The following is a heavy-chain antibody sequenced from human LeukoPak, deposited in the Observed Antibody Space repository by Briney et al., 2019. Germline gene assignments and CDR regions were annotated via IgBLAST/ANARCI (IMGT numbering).Heavy chain of an antibody. D-gene: IGHD5-18*01. V-gene: IGHV3-20*04. CDR2: IASKSENS. CDR1: GFNFANYG. Sequence: GGSLRLSCAASGFNFANYGVSWVRRVPGKGLEWVSGIASKSENSGYADFVRGRFTISRDNAKNSLFLQMNSLRAEDTALYYCARDPRGSSFGAGDYWGQGTLVTVSS. CDR3: ARDPRGSSFGAGDY. J-gene: IGHJ4*02.